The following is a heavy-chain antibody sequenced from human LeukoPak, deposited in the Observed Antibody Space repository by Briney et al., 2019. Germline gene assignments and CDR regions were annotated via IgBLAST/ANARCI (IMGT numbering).Heavy chain of an antibody. Sequence: XSYISSSGSTIYYADSVKGRFTISRDNAKNSLYLQMNSLRAEDTALYYCAKGVGRWLLLFDYWGQGTLVTVSS. J-gene: IGHJ4*02. D-gene: IGHD5-24*01. CDR2: ISSSGSTI. V-gene: IGHV3-11*01. CDR3: AKGVGRWLLLFDY.